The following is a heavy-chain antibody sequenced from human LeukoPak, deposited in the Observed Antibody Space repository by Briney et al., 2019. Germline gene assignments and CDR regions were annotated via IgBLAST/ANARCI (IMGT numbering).Heavy chain of an antibody. CDR2: INPNSGGT. CDR1: GYTFTGYY. CDR3: ARGTTRSGSYYLAIDY. Sequence: ASVKVSCKASGYTFTGYYMHWVRQAPGQGLEWMGWINPNSGGTNYAQKFQGRVTMTRDTSISTAYMELSRLRSDDTAVYYCARGTTRSGSYYLAIDYWGQGTLVTVSS. J-gene: IGHJ4*02. D-gene: IGHD1-26*01. V-gene: IGHV1-2*02.